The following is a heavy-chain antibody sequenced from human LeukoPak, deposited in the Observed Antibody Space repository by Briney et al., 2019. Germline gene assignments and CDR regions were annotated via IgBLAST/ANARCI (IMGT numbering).Heavy chain of an antibody. D-gene: IGHD4-17*01. Sequence: GRSLRLSCAASGFTFDDYAMHWVRQAPGKGLEWVSGISWNSGSIGYADSVKGRFTISRDNAKNSLYLQMNSLRAEDTALYYCAKEAPTAGGIDYWGQGTLVTVSS. CDR1: GFTFDDYA. CDR3: AKEAPTAGGIDY. V-gene: IGHV3-9*01. J-gene: IGHJ4*02. CDR2: ISWNSGSI.